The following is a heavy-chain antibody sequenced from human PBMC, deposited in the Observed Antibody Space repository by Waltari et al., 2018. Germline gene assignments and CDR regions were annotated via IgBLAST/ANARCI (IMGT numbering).Heavy chain of an antibody. Sequence: QVQLVQSGAEVKKPGASVKVSCTASGYTFTGYYMHWVRRAPGQGLEWMGRINPNSGGTNYAQKFQGRVTMTRDTSISTAYMELSRLRSDDTAVYYCARLANYAYGSGADYWGQGTLVTISS. CDR1: GYTFTGYY. D-gene: IGHD3-10*01. CDR3: ARLANYAYGSGADY. J-gene: IGHJ4*02. V-gene: IGHV1-2*06. CDR2: INPNSGGT.